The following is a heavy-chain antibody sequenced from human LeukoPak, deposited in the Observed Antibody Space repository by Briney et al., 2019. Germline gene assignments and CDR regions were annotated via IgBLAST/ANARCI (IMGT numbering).Heavy chain of an antibody. CDR1: GYSFTTHG. V-gene: IGHV1-18*01. CDR3: AGSGSYYNRFWFDP. J-gene: IGHJ5*02. CDR2: IFTYNGKT. D-gene: IGHD3-10*01. Sequence: ASVKVSCKASGYSFTTHGISWVRQAPGQGLEWMGWIFTYNGKTNYAQNLQARVTMTTDTSTSTAYMELRSLRSDDTAVYYCAGSGSYYNRFWFDPWGQGTLVTVSS.